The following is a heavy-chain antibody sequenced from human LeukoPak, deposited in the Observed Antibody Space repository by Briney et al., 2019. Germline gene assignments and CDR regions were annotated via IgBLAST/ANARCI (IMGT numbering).Heavy chain of an antibody. D-gene: IGHD6-6*01. J-gene: IGHJ4*02. CDR3: ARSLYGSSPNPYYFDY. Sequence: KPSETLSLTCTVSGASISSYFWSWIRQPPGRGLEWIGYISYSGTTNFSPSLKSRVTISIDTSKNHFSLKLNSVTAADTAMYYCARSLYGSSPNPYYFDYWGQGTLVTVSS. V-gene: IGHV4-59*12. CDR2: ISYSGTT. CDR1: GASISSYF.